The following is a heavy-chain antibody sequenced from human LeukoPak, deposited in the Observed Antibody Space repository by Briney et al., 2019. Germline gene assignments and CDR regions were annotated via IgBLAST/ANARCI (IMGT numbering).Heavy chain of an antibody. Sequence: PSETLSLTCTISGGSISSYYWSWIRQPPGKGLEWIGYIYHSGSTNYNPSLKSRVTISVDTSKNQFSLKLSSVTAADTAVYYCARVGGYCSGGSCRNNWFDPWGQGTLVTVSS. CDR1: GGSISSYY. D-gene: IGHD2-15*01. CDR2: IYHSGST. CDR3: ARVGGYCSGGSCRNNWFDP. J-gene: IGHJ5*02. V-gene: IGHV4-59*01.